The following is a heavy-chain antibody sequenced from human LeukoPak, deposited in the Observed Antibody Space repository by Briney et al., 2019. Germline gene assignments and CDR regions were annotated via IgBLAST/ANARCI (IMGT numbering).Heavy chain of an antibody. D-gene: IGHD5-18*01. CDR1: GDTFSSYA. J-gene: IGHJ4*02. CDR3: ARGSYGRYYFDY. Sequence: SSVKVSCKASGDTFSSYAISWVRQAPGQGLEWMGRIIPIFGTANCAQKFQGRVTITTDESTSTAYMELSSLRSEDTAVYYCARGSYGRYYFDYWGQGTLVTVSP. CDR2: IIPIFGTA. V-gene: IGHV1-69*05.